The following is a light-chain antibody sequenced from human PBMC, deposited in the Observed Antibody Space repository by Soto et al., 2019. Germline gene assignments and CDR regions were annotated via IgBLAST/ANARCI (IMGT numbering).Light chain of an antibody. Sequence: EIVLTQSPGTLSLSKGERATLSCRASQSVSNIFLAWYQQKPGQAPRLLIYDASSRATGIPDRFSGSGSGTDFTLTISRLEPEDFAVYYCQQYGTSPPITFGQGTRLEMK. CDR3: QQYGTSPPIT. CDR2: DAS. V-gene: IGKV3-20*01. CDR1: QSVSNIF. J-gene: IGKJ5*01.